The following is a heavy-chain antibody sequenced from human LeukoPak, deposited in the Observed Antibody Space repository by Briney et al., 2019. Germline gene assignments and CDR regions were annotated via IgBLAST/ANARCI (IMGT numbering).Heavy chain of an antibody. D-gene: IGHD3-22*01. V-gene: IGHV5-51*01. J-gene: IGHJ3*02. Sequence: GESLKIYCKGSGYSFTSYWIGWVRQMPGKGLEWMGIIYPGDSDTRYSPSFQGQVTISADKSISTAYLQWSSLKASDTAMYYCATYDSSGYYSNDAFDIWGQGTMVTVSS. CDR1: GYSFTSYW. CDR3: ATYDSSGYYSNDAFDI. CDR2: IYPGDSDT.